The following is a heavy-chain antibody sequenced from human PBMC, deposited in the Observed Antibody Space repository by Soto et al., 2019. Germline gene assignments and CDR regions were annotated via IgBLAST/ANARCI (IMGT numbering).Heavy chain of an antibody. CDR1: GGSVSSGSYY. Sequence: QVQLQESGPGLVKPSETLSLTCTVSGGSVSSGSYYWSWIRQPPGKGLEWIGYIYYSGSTNYNPSLKSRVTISVDTSKNQFSLKLSSVTAADTAVYYCAGVMYSSSWYVKDYWGQGTLVTVSS. V-gene: IGHV4-61*01. CDR2: IYYSGST. CDR3: AGVMYSSSWYVKDY. J-gene: IGHJ4*02. D-gene: IGHD6-13*01.